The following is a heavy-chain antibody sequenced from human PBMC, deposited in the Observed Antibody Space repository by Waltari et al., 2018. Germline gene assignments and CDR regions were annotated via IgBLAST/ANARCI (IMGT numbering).Heavy chain of an antibody. D-gene: IGHD2-8*01. Sequence: HVQLQESGPGLVKPSETLSLTCTVSGGSMWSWIRQPAGKGLEWIGRIYSSGTTQYNPSFKSRGTMSVDTSKKSFSLKMSSVTADDTAVYYCAKDGTSWPFFDYWGQGILVTVSS. CDR1: GGSM. V-gene: IGHV4-4*07. J-gene: IGHJ4*02. CDR3: AKDGTSWPFFDY. CDR2: IYSSGTT.